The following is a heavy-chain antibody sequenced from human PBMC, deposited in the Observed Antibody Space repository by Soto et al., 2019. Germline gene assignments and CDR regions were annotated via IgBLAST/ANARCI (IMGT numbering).Heavy chain of an antibody. J-gene: IGHJ5*02. V-gene: IGHV4-39*01. D-gene: IGHD3-9*01. CDR1: GDSIRSSDFN. CDR2: IYRNGET. Sequence: QLRLQESGPGLVKPSGTLSLTCTVSGDSIRSSDFNWGWIRQPPGKGLEWIGTIYRNGETFYNPPLRRRVTMSVDTSRNQFSLHLTSVTAADTAVYFCAGQTRGPIPHFGWLSPVASWGQGTLVTVSS. CDR3: AGQTRGPIPHFGWLSPVAS.